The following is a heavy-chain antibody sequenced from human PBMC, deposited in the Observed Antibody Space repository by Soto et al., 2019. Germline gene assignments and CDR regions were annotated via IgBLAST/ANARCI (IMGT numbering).Heavy chain of an antibody. CDR3: ARGVGSSPPQY. CDR2: IYASGSP. V-gene: IGHV4-59*02. J-gene: IGHJ4*02. CDR1: GGSVSVYY. Sequence: TLSLTCTISGGSVSVYYWSWIRQSTGQGLEWIGYIYASGSPYYNPSLRSRVTISADTSKNQISLKLTSPTAADTAVYYCARGVGSSPPQYWGRGTLVTVSS. D-gene: IGHD1-26*01.